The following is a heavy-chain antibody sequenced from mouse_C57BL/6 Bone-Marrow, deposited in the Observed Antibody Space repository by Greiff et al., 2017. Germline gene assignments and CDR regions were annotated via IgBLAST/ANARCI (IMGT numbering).Heavy chain of an antibody. J-gene: IGHJ4*01. CDR2: IDPSDSGT. D-gene: IGHD1-1*01. V-gene: IGHV1-50*01. CDR3: AREAKHYAMDY. Sequence: QVQLQQSGAELVKPGASVKLSCKASGYTFTSYWMKWVKQRPGQGLEWIGEIDPSDSGTNYNQKFKGKATLTVDTSTSTAYMQLSSLTSEDSAVYYCAREAKHYAMDYWGQGTSVTVSS. CDR1: GYTFTSYW.